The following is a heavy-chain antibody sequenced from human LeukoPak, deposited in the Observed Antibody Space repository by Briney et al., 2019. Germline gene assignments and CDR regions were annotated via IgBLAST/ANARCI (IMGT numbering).Heavy chain of an antibody. V-gene: IGHV4-4*07. CDR2: IHSSGRT. J-gene: IGHJ4*02. CDR3: ARGLYGGGDY. Sequence: SETLSLTCTVSGASISGNYWIWIRQPAGKGLECIGRIHSSGRTNYNLSLASRVTMSVDTSKNQFSLNLSSVIAADTAVYYCARGLYGGGDYWGQGILATASP. D-gene: IGHD3-10*01. CDR1: GASISGNY.